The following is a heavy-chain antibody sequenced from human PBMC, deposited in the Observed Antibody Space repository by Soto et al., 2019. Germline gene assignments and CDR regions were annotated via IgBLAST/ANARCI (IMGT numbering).Heavy chain of an antibody. CDR1: GFTFSSYA. CDR3: AKDYTVAGIRGDAFDI. Sequence: GGSLRLSCAASGFTFSSYAMSWVRQAPGKGLEWVSAISGSGGSTYYADSVKGRFTISRDNSKNTLYLQMNSLRAEDTAVYYCAKDYTVAGIRGDAFDIWGQGTMVTVSS. CDR2: ISGSGGST. J-gene: IGHJ3*02. D-gene: IGHD6-19*01. V-gene: IGHV3-23*01.